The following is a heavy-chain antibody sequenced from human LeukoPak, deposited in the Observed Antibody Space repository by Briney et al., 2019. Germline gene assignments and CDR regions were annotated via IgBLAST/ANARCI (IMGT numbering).Heavy chain of an antibody. CDR2: IYHSGTT. V-gene: IGHV4-31*03. J-gene: IGHJ4*02. Sequence: PSETLSLTCTVSGDSITRGGYYWSWVRQHPGKGLEWVGFIYHSGTTFYNPSLESRVTISVDTSKNQFSLKLTSVTAADTAVYYCARAVDYRNYFDYWGQGTLVTVSS. CDR1: GDSITRGGYY. CDR3: ARAVDYRNYFDY. D-gene: IGHD4-11*01.